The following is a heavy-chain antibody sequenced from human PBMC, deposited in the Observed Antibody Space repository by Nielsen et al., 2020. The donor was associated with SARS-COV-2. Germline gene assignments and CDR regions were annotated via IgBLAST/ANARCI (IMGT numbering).Heavy chain of an antibody. V-gene: IGHV3-74*01. J-gene: IGHJ6*02. CDR3: ARGGYYYGSGSYLYYYYGMDV. CDR2: INSDGSST. CDR1: GFTFSSYW. Sequence: GGSLRLSCAASGFTFSSYWMHWVRQAPGKGLVWVSRINSDGSSTSYADSVKGRFTISRDNAKNTLYLQMNSLRAEDTAVYYCARGGYYYGSGSYLYYYYGMDVWGQGTTVTVSS. D-gene: IGHD3-10*01.